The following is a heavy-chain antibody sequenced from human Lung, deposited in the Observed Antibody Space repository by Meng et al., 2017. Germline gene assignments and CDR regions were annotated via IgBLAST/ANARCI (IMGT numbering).Heavy chain of an antibody. CDR3: ARGPTTMAHDFDY. CDR1: GGSFSDYY. Sequence: QGQLQQWGAGLLKPSETPSLPCVVSGGSFSDYYWSWIRQPPGKGLEWIGEINHSGSTNYNPSLESRATISVDTSQNNLSLKLSSVTAADSAVYYCARGPTTMAHDFDYWGQGTLVTVSS. D-gene: IGHD4-11*01. CDR2: INHSGST. V-gene: IGHV4-34*01. J-gene: IGHJ4*02.